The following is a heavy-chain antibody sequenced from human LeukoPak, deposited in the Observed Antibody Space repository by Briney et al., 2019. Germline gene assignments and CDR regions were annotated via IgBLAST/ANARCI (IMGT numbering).Heavy chain of an antibody. D-gene: IGHD1-26*01. CDR3: TYRGGWELQGNDY. CDR2: IRSKANSYAT. Sequence: GGSLRLSCAASGFTFSGSAMHWVRQASGKGLEWVGRIRSKANSYATAYAASVKGRFTISRDDSKNTAYLQMNSLKTEDTAVYYLTYRGGWELQGNDYWGQGTLVTVSS. J-gene: IGHJ4*02. CDR1: GFTFSGSA. V-gene: IGHV3-73*01.